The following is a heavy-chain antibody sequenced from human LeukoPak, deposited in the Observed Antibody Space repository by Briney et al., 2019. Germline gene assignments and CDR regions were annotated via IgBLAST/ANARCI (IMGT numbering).Heavy chain of an antibody. CDR3: ARDFQWELPDY. Sequence: PGGSLRLSCAASGFTVSNNYMSWVRQAPGKGLEWLSVIYSDGSTYYADSVKGRFTISRDNSKNTLYLQMNSLRAEDTAVYYCARDFQWELPDYWGQGTLVTVSS. CDR1: GFTVSNNY. J-gene: IGHJ4*02. CDR2: IYSDGST. V-gene: IGHV3-53*05. D-gene: IGHD1-26*01.